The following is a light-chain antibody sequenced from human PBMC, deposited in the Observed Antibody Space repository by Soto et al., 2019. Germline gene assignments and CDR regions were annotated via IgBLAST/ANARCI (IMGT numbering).Light chain of an antibody. CDR2: AAS. Sequence: DIQMTQSPSSLSASVGDRVTIPCRASQNISNYLNWYQQKPGKAPKLLIYAASSLPSGVPSRFSGSGSGTDFTLAISSLQPXXXXTXYCQQSYSTSALTFGGGTKVEIK. CDR3: QQSYSTSALT. V-gene: IGKV1-39*01. CDR1: QNISNY. J-gene: IGKJ4*01.